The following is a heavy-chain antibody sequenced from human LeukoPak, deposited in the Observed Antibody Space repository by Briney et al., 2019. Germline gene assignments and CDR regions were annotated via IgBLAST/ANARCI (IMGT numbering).Heavy chain of an antibody. D-gene: IGHD3-10*01. Sequence: GGSLRLSCAASGFTFSSYAMHWVRQAPGKGLEWVAVISYDGSNKYYADSVKGPFTISRANSKNTLYLQMNSLRAEDTAIYYCAKESLLLRGPPLIYYFDFWGQGTLVTVSS. V-gene: IGHV3-30*04. CDR1: GFTFSSYA. J-gene: IGHJ4*02. CDR2: ISYDGSNK. CDR3: AKESLLLRGPPLIYYFDF.